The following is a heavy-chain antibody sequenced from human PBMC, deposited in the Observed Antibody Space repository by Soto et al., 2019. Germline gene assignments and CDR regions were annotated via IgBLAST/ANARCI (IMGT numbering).Heavy chain of an antibody. V-gene: IGHV4-59*01. CDR2: IYYSGST. D-gene: IGHD6-6*01. CDR1: GGSISSYF. J-gene: IGHJ6*02. CDR3: ARLGEYSSSWTYYYAMDV. Sequence: KASETLSLTCTVSGGSISSYFWAWIRQPPGKGLEWIGNIYYSGSTNYSPSLKSRVTISLDMSKNQFSLKLSSVTAADTAIYYCARLGEYSSSWTYYYAMDVWGQGTTVPVSS.